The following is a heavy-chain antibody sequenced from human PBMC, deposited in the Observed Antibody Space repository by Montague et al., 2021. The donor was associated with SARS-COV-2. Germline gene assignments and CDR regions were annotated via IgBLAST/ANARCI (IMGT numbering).Heavy chain of an antibody. CDR1: GGSFSGYY. V-gene: IGHV4-34*01. CDR3: ARGLRLLWFGDKVYWFDP. J-gene: IGHJ5*02. D-gene: IGHD3-10*01. Sequence: SETLSLTCAVYGGSFSGYYWSWIRQPPGKGLEWIGEINHSGSTNCNPSLKSRVTISVDTSKNQFSLKLSSVTAADTAVYYCARGLRLLWFGDKVYWFDPWGQGTLVTVSS. CDR2: INHSGST.